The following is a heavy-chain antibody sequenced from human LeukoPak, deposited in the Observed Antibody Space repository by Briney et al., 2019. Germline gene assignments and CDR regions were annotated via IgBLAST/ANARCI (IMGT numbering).Heavy chain of an antibody. CDR1: GFTFNNYA. J-gene: IGHJ3*02. D-gene: IGHD3-22*01. CDR3: AKDPHSSGYYHDAFDI. V-gene: IGHV3-23*01. Sequence: GGSLRLSCAASGFTFNNYAMSWVRQAPGKGLEWVSLIRGSTYYADSVKGRFTISRDNSKNTLYLQMNSLRAEDTAVYYCAKDPHSSGYYHDAFDIWGQGTMVTVSS. CDR2: IRGST.